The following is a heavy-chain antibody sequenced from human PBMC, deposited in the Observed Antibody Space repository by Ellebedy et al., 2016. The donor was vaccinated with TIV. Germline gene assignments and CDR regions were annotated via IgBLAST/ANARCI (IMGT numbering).Heavy chain of an antibody. Sequence: GESLKISXVDCGFTFSNYAMNWVRQAPGKGLEWVSAITGSGDSTYYADSVKGRFTISRDNSKNTLYLQMNSLRAEDTALYYCAKGMRGGADFDYWGQGTLVTVSS. D-gene: IGHD4/OR15-4a*01. CDR3: AKGMRGGADFDY. V-gene: IGHV3-23*01. J-gene: IGHJ4*02. CDR2: ITGSGDST. CDR1: GFTFSNYA.